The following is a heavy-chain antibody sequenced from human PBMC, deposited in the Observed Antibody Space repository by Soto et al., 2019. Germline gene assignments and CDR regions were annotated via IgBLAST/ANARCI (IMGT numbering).Heavy chain of an antibody. D-gene: IGHD3-22*01. CDR3: AKVSYYDRGEFDP. CDR2: IYSGGST. J-gene: IGHJ5*02. V-gene: IGHV3-66*01. Sequence: EVQLVESGGGLVQPGGSLRLSCAASGLTVSSNYMTWVRQAPGKGLEWVSVIYSGGSTYYADSVKGRFTISRENAKNKLYLQMNSLRAEDTAVYYCAKVSYYDRGEFDPWGQGTLVTVSS. CDR1: GLTVSSNY.